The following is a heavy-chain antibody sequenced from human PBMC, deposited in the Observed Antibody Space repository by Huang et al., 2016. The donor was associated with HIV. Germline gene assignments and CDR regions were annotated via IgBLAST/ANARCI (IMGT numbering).Heavy chain of an antibody. Sequence: QVRLQQWGGGLVRPSETLSRTCAVYGGSFGSHYWGWVRQSPGKGLEWIGETNLDGDTRFNPSLRRRVNISVDTSKNQFSLTVTSVTAADTAIYCCARGSDTAEMDTVDAGLDVWDQGTKVTVS. CDR1: GGSFGSHY. CDR2: TNLDGDT. CDR3: ARGSDTAEMDTVDAGLDV. V-gene: IGHV4-34*02. D-gene: IGHD2-2*03. J-gene: IGHJ3*01.